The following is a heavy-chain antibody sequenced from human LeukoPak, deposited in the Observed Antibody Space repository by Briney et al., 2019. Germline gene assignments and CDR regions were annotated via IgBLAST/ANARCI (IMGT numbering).Heavy chain of an antibody. CDR2: ISGSSGTI. CDR1: GFTFRSHS. D-gene: IGHD3-3*01. Sequence: GGSLRLSCTASGFTFRSHSMIWVRQAPGKGLEWISYISGSSGTIYYADSVKSRFIISTDNDKNSLYLQMNSLRVEDTAVYFCTRVENGFWSGFKMDVLGKGTTVAVSS. CDR3: TRVENGFWSGFKMDV. J-gene: IGHJ6*04. V-gene: IGHV3-48*01.